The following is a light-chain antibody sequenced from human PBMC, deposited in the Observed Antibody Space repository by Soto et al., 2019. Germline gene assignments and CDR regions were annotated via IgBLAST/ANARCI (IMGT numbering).Light chain of an antibody. V-gene: IGLV2-8*01. CDR3: SSFARGDNPHVL. J-gene: IGLJ2*01. CDR1: SSDVAGSDY. CDR2: EVT. Sequence: QSALTQPPSASGSPGQSVTISCTGTSSDVAGSDYVSWYQQHPGKAPKLIIYEVTKRPAGVPDRFSGSKSGNTASLTVSGLQAHDESYYYCSSFARGDNPHVLFGGGTKLTVL.